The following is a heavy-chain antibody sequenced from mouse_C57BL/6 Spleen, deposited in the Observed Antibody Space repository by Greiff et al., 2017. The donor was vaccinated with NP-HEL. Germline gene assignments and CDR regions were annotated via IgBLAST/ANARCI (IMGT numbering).Heavy chain of an antibody. J-gene: IGHJ1*03. CDR1: GYTFTSYW. D-gene: IGHD1-1*01. CDR2: IDPSDSYT. CDR3: ARSHYYGSSYEYFDV. V-gene: IGHV1-50*01. Sequence: VQLQQPGAELVKPGASVKLSCKASGYTFTSYWMQWVKQRPGQGLEWIGEIDPSDSYTNYNQKFKGKATLTVDTSSSTAYMQLSSLTSEDSAVYYCARSHYYGSSYEYFDVWGTGTTVTVSS.